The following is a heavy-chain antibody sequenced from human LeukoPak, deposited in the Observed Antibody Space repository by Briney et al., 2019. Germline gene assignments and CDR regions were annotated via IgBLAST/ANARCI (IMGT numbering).Heavy chain of an antibody. J-gene: IGHJ6*02. CDR1: GFTFSDYN. D-gene: IGHD3-9*01. CDR3: ARSIGLTGGGVDV. Sequence: PGGSLRLSCAASGFTFSDYNMNWVRQAPGKGLEWVSYITNSGSTIHYADSVKGRFTISRDNAKNSLYLQMNSLRAEDTAVYYCARSIGLTGGGVDVWGQGTTVIVSS. CDR2: ITNSGSTI. V-gene: IGHV3-11*01.